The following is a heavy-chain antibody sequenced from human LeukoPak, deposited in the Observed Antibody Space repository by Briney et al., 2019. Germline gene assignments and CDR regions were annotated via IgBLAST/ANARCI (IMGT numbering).Heavy chain of an antibody. CDR1: GFTFSSYA. V-gene: IGHV3-23*01. CDR3: ARDRGAPYYYDSSGYYPYYFDY. CDR2: ISGSGGST. J-gene: IGHJ4*02. D-gene: IGHD3-22*01. Sequence: GESLRLSCAASGFTFSSYAMNWVRQAPGKGLEWVSAISGSGGSTYYADSVKGRFTISRDNSKNTLYLQMNSLRAEDTAVYYCARDRGAPYYYDSSGYYPYYFDYWGQGTLVTVSS.